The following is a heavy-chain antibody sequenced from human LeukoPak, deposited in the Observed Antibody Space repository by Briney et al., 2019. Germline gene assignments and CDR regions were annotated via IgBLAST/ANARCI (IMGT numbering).Heavy chain of an antibody. Sequence: EASVKVSCKASGGTFSSYAISWVRQAPGQGLEWMGGIIPIFGTANYAQKFQGRDTITADESTSTAYMELSSLRPEDTAVYYCAREWMVDYSNVVDPWGQGTLVTVSS. D-gene: IGHD4-11*01. V-gene: IGHV1-69*13. J-gene: IGHJ5*02. CDR1: GGTFSSYA. CDR2: IIPIFGTA. CDR3: AREWMVDYSNVVDP.